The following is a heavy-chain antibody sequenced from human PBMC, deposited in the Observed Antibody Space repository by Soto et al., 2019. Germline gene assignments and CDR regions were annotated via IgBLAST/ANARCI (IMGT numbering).Heavy chain of an antibody. D-gene: IGHD3-22*01. Sequence: PSETLSLTCTVPGGSISSTTFYWAWIRQPPGKGLEWIANVYHTGTPYYNPALKSRVTISLDTSKSQVSLRLTSVTAADTALYYCAPTKYFYDRSGYYHIWGQGTPVPVSS. CDR2: VYHTGTP. V-gene: IGHV4-39*01. J-gene: IGHJ4*02. CDR3: APTKYFYDRSGYYHI. CDR1: GGSISSTTFY.